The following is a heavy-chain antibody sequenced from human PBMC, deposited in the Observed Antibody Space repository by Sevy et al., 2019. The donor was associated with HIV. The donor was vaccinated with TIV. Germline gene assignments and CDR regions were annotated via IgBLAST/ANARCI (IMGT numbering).Heavy chain of an antibody. V-gene: IGHV3-7*01. CDR3: ARDRAYSALDY. D-gene: IGHD5-18*01. J-gene: IGHJ4*02. CDR2: INEDGSRL. CDR1: RFTFSDSW. Sequence: GGCLRLSCVASRFTFSDSWMTWVRQAPGKGLERIAFINEDGSRLGYVDSVRGRFTISRENTKNSLYLQMNSLRAEDTAVYFCARDRAYSALDYWGQGTLVTVSS.